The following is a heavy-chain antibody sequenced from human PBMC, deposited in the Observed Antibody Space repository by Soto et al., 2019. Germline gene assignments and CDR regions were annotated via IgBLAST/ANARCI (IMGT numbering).Heavy chain of an antibody. CDR3: AREKATTMVRGVINWFDP. J-gene: IGHJ5*02. D-gene: IGHD3-10*01. Sequence: QVQLQQWGAGLLKPSETLSLTCAVYGGSFSGYYWSWIRQPPGKGLEWIGEINHSGSTNYNPSLKSRVTISVDTSKNQFSLKLSSVTAADTAVYYCAREKATTMVRGVINWFDPWGQGTLVTVSS. V-gene: IGHV4-34*01. CDR2: INHSGST. CDR1: GGSFSGYY.